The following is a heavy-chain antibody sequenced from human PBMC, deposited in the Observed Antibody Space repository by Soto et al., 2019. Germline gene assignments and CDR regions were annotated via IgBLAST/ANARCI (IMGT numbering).Heavy chain of an antibody. Sequence: SETLSLTCTVSGGYISSYYWSWIRQPPGKGLEWIGYIYYSGSTNYNPSLKSRVTISVDTSKNQFSLKLSSVTAADTAVYYCARSLGSSSIHPFDYWGQGTLVTVSS. D-gene: IGHD6-6*01. CDR3: ARSLGSSSIHPFDY. CDR1: GGYISSYY. V-gene: IGHV4-59*08. CDR2: IYYSGST. J-gene: IGHJ4*02.